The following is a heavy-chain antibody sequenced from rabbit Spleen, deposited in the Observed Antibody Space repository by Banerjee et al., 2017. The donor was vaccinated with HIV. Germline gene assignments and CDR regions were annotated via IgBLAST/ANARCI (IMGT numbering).Heavy chain of an antibody. CDR2: IAGSSSDFT. CDR1: GFSFSSSDY. J-gene: IGHJ6*01. V-gene: IGHV1S45*01. Sequence: QEQLEESGGDLVKPGASLTLTRTASGFSFSSSDYMCWVRQAPGKGLEWISCIAGSSSDFTYSASWAKGRFTISKTSSTTVTLQMTSLTAADTATYFCARDTSSSFSSYGMALWGPGTLVTVS. D-gene: IGHD1-1*01. CDR3: ARDTSSSFSSYGMAL.